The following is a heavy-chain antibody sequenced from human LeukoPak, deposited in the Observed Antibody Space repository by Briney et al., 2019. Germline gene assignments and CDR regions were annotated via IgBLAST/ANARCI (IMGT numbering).Heavy chain of an antibody. CDR1: GFTFSSYS. CDR3: VSFYETY. D-gene: IGHD2-2*01. J-gene: IGHJ4*02. Sequence: QSGGSLRLSCAASGFTFSSYSMNWVRQAPGKGLVWVSHINSDGSWTSYADSVKGRFTISKDNAKSTVYLQMNNLRAEDTAVYYCVSFYETYWGRGTLVTVSS. V-gene: IGHV3-74*01. CDR2: INSDGSWT.